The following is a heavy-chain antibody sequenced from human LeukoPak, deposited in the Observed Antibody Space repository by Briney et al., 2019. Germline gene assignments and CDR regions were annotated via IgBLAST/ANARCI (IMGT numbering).Heavy chain of an antibody. CDR1: GDSVSTNFAA. D-gene: IGHD5-24*01. J-gene: IGHJ3*02. CDR3: ARHSGHGSGVAFDI. V-gene: IGHV6-1*01. CDR2: TYYRSRWIN. Sequence: SQTLSLTCAISGDSVSTNFAAWNWLRQSPSRGLEWLRKTYYRSRWINEYAMSVQSRITISPDTSKNQFSLKLSSVTAADTAVYYCARHSGHGSGVAFDIWGQGTMVTVSS.